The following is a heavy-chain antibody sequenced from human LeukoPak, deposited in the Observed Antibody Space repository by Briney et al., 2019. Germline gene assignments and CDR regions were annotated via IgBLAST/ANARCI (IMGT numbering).Heavy chain of an antibody. V-gene: IGHV3-30-3*01. Sequence: GGSLRLSCAASGFTFSSYAMHWVRQAPGKGLEWVAVISYDGSNKYYADSVKGRFTISRDNSKNTLYLQMNSLRAEDTAVYYCARDGSITIFGAADLLNDYWGQGTLVTVSS. CDR2: ISYDGSNK. J-gene: IGHJ4*02. CDR1: GFTFSSYA. D-gene: IGHD3-3*01. CDR3: ARDGSITIFGAADLLNDY.